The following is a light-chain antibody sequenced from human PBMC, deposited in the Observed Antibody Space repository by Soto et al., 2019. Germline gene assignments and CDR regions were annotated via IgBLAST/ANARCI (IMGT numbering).Light chain of an antibody. Sequence: QSALTQPASVSGSPGQSITISCTGTSSDVGSYNLVSWYQQHTGKAPKLMIYEGSKRPSVVSNRFSGSKSGNTASLTISGLQAEDEADYYCCSYAGSSAFVVFGGGTKLTVL. CDR3: CSYAGSSAFVV. V-gene: IGLV2-23*03. J-gene: IGLJ2*01. CDR2: EGS. CDR1: SSDVGSYNL.